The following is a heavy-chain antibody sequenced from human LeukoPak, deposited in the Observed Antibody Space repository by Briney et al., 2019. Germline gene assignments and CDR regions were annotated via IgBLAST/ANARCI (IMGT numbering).Heavy chain of an antibody. CDR1: GFTFNNYA. Sequence: GGSLRLSCAAPGFTFNNYAMHWVRQAPGKGLEWVAVISYDGRNEYYADSVKGRFTISRDNSKNTLYLQMHSLRAEDTAVYYCARDRSSYEYYFDTWGQGTLVTVSS. CDR2: ISYDGRNE. CDR3: ARDRSSYEYYFDT. D-gene: IGHD5-12*01. V-gene: IGHV3-30*04. J-gene: IGHJ4*02.